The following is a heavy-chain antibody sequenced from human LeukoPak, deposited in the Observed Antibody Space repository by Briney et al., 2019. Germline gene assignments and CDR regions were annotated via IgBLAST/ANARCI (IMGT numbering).Heavy chain of an antibody. CDR1: GFTFSSYA. V-gene: IGHV3-21*01. Sequence: GGSLRLSCAASGFTFSSYAMSWVRQAPGKGLEWVSSISSSSSIYIYYADSVKGRFTISRDNAKNSLYLQISSLRAEDTAMYYCAREERDGYNYYWYFDLWGRGTLVTVSS. CDR3: AREERDGYNYYWYFDL. CDR2: ISSSSSIYI. J-gene: IGHJ2*01. D-gene: IGHD5-24*01.